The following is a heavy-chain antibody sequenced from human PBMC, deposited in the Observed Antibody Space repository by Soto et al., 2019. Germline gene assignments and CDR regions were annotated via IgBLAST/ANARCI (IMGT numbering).Heavy chain of an antibody. J-gene: IGHJ4*02. D-gene: IGHD5-18*01. V-gene: IGHV4-59*01. CDR1: GCSISSYY. CDR3: ARVNPGYSYGYYFDY. CDR2: IYYIGGT. Sequence: KPSETLSLTCTVSGCSISSYYWSWIRQPPGKGLEWIGYIYYIGGTNYNPSLKSRVTISVDTSKNQFYLKLSSVTAADTAVYSCARVNPGYSYGYYFDYWGQGTMVTVS.